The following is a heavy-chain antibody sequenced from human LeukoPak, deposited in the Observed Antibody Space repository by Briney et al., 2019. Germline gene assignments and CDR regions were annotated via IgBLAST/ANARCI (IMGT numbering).Heavy chain of an antibody. CDR3: ARAFLVGYSPEEYFFDY. CDR1: GYSISSGYY. D-gene: IGHD2-15*01. J-gene: IGHJ4*02. V-gene: IGHV4-38-2*02. CDR2: IYHSGST. Sequence: PSETLSLTCTVSGYSISSGYYWGWIRQPPGKGLEWIGSIYHSGSTYYNPSLKSRVTISIDKSKNQFSLKLNSVTAADTAVYYCARAFLVGYSPEEYFFDYWGQGNLVTVSS.